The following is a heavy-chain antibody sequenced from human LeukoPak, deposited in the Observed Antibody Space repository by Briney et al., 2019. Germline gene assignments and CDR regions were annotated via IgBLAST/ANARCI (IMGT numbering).Heavy chain of an antibody. Sequence: GGSLRLSCAASGFTFSSYWMSWVRQAPGKGLEWVSAISGSGSGTYYADSVKGRFTISRDNSKNTLYLQMNSLRADDTAVYFCAKDGSGSYPNWFDPWGQGTLVTVSS. J-gene: IGHJ5*02. CDR1: GFTFSSYW. D-gene: IGHD3-10*01. CDR3: AKDGSGSYPNWFDP. CDR2: ISGSGSGT. V-gene: IGHV3-23*01.